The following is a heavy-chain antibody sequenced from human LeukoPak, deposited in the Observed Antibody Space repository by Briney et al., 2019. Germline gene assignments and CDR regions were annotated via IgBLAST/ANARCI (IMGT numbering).Heavy chain of an antibody. J-gene: IGHJ6*02. CDR2: INSDGSSP. V-gene: IGHV3-74*01. CDR1: GFTFSSYW. CDR3: ARPIAAAGAVTYYYGMSV. Sequence: GGSLRLSCAASGFTFSSYWTHWVRQAPGKGLVWVSRINSDGSSPSYADSVKGRFTISRDNAKNTLYLQMNSLRGEDTAVYYCARPIAAAGAVTYYYGMSVWGQGTTVTVSS. D-gene: IGHD6-13*01.